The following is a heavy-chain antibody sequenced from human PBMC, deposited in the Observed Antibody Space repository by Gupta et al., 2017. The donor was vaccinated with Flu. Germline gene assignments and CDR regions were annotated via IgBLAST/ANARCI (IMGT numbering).Heavy chain of an antibody. D-gene: IGHD1-26*01. Sequence: PIFGTANYAQKFQGRVTITADESTSTAYMELSSLRSEDTAVYYCARGVGATSFDYWGQGTLVTVSS. CDR3: ARGVGATSFDY. V-gene: IGHV1-69*01. CDR2: PIFGTA. J-gene: IGHJ4*02.